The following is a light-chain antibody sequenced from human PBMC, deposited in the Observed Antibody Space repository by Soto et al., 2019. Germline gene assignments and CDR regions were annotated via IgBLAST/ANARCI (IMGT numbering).Light chain of an antibody. CDR3: SSYGGANNYVM. J-gene: IGLJ3*02. V-gene: IGLV2-8*01. CDR2: EVT. CDR1: SSDVGGYNY. Sequence: QSVLTQPPSASGSPGQSVTISCTGTSSDVGGYNYVSWYQQHPGKAPKLMIYEVTKRPSGVPDRFSGSKSGNTASLTVSGLQAEDEADYYCSSYGGANNYVMFGGGTQLTVL.